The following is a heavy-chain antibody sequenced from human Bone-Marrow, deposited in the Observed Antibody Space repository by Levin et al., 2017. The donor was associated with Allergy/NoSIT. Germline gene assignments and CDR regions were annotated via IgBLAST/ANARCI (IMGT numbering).Heavy chain of an antibody. D-gene: IGHD5-24*01. CDR3: ARDFRWLVDH. V-gene: IGHV3-30*02. CDR2: IAKDETTI. CDR1: GFRFSDYD. J-gene: IGHJ4*02. Sequence: GESLKISCATSGFRFSDYDMHWVRQTPGKWPEWLRYIAKDETTIYYSDSVRGRFTLSRDNSKGTVDLQMNSLRTEDSALYYCARDFRWLVDHWGQGTAVTVSS.